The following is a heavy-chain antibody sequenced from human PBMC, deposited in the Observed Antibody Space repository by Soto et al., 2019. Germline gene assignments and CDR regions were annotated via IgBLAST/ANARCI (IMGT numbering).Heavy chain of an antibody. CDR3: ARGPILDCTDGVCPFDH. Sequence: SETLSLTCAVSGASITSPNWWSWVRQPPGKGLEWIGEVYRTESSNYNPSLKSRVTISLDKSKNQFSLKLNSVTAADTAVYFCARGPILDCTDGVCPFDHWGLGTLVTVS. J-gene: IGHJ4*02. V-gene: IGHV4-4*02. D-gene: IGHD2-8*01. CDR1: GASITSPNW. CDR2: VYRTESS.